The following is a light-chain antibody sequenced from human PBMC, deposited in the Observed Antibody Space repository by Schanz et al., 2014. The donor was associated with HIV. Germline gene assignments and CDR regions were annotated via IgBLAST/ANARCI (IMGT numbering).Light chain of an antibody. J-gene: IGKJ2*01. CDR2: DAS. CDR3: QQYNSYSNT. V-gene: IGKV1-33*01. CDR1: QDISKC. Sequence: DIQMTQSPSSLSASVGDRVTITCQASQDISKCLNWYQQKPGKAPKLLIYDASNLETGVPSRFSGSASGTEFTLTISSLQPDDSATYYCQQYNSYSNTFGQGTKVEI.